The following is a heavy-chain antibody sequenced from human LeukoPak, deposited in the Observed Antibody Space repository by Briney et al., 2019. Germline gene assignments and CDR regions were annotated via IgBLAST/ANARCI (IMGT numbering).Heavy chain of an antibody. CDR3: ARGGSSGWRTPNDDY. Sequence: GSLRLSCAASGFTFSSCSMNWVRQAPGKGLGWFSSIISSSSNIYYADSVKGRFTISRDNAKNSLYLQMNSLRADDTAVYYCARGGSSGWRTPNDDYWGQGTLVTVSS. CDR1: GFTFSSCS. CDR2: IISSSSNI. J-gene: IGHJ4*02. D-gene: IGHD6-19*01. V-gene: IGHV3-21*04.